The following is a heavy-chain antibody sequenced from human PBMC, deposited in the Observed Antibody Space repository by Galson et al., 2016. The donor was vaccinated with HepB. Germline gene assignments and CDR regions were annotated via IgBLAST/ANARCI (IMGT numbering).Heavy chain of an antibody. CDR1: GGSISSGFYY. Sequence: SETLSLTCTVSGGSISSGFYYWGWIRQPPGKGLEWIGNIFYSGSTYYNPSLTSRVTISSDTSKNQFSLKLSSVTAADTAVYYCTRAARALDYWGQGTTVTVSS. D-gene: IGHD6-6*01. V-gene: IGHV4-39*07. J-gene: IGHJ4*02. CDR2: IFYSGST. CDR3: TRAARALDY.